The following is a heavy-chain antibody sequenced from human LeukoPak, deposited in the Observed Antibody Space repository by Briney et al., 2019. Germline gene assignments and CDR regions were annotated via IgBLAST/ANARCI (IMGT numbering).Heavy chain of an antibody. CDR3: ARIYLGELSPLG. V-gene: IGHV3-21*01. CDR1: GFTFSSYS. D-gene: IGHD3-16*02. J-gene: IGHJ4*02. Sequence: GGSLRLSCAASGFTFSSYSMNWVRQAPGKGLEWVSSISSSSSYIYYADSVKGRFTISRDNAKNSLYLQMNSLRAEDTAVYYCARIYLGELSPLGWGQGTLVTVSS. CDR2: ISSSSSYI.